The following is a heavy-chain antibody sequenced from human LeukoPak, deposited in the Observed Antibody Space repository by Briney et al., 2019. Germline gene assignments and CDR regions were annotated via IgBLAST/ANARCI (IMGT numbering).Heavy chain of an antibody. V-gene: IGHV3-7*01. D-gene: IGHD4-11*01. CDR2: IRPDGSEQ. J-gene: IGHJ4*02. CDR3: AGRDSARNPWAY. CDR1: GFTFTNFW. Sequence: GGSLRLSCAASGFTFTNFWMNWIRRAPGRGLEWVANIRPDGSEQFYVDSVKGRFTISRDDAKNSVHLQMNSLRADDTAVYYCAGRDSARNPWAYWGQGTLVTVST.